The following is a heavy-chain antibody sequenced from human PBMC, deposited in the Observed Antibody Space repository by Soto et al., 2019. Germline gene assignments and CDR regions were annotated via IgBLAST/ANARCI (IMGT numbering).Heavy chain of an antibody. D-gene: IGHD3-10*01. CDR1: GGSISCYY. CDR2: IYYSGST. Sequence: SETLSLTCTVSGGSISCYYWSWIRQPPGKGLEWIGYIYYSGSTNYNPSLKSRVTISVDTSKNQFSLKLSSVTAADTAVYYCARVYYYGSGSYGFDPWGQGTLVTVSS. J-gene: IGHJ5*02. CDR3: ARVYYYGSGSYGFDP. V-gene: IGHV4-59*01.